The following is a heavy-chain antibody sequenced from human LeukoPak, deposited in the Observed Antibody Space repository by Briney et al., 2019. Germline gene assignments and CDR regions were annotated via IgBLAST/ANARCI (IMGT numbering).Heavy chain of an antibody. J-gene: IGHJ4*02. V-gene: IGHV3-30*03. CDR3: ARVMGRYCSSTSCYVDY. CDR2: ISYDGSNK. Sequence: GGSLRLSCAASGFTFSSYGMHWVRQAPGEGLEWVAVISYDGSNKYYADSVKGRFTISRDNSKNTLYLQMNSLRAEDTAVYYCARVMGRYCSSTSCYVDYWGQGTLVTVSS. CDR1: GFTFSSYG. D-gene: IGHD2-2*01.